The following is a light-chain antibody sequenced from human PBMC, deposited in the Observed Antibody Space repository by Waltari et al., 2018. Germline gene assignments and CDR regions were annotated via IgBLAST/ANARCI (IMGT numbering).Light chain of an antibody. V-gene: IGKV3-15*01. CDR2: PAS. J-gene: IGKJ1*01. Sequence: EILMTQSPATLSVSPGARATVTCRASQSVGSNLAWYQHKPGQSPRLLIYPASTPAAGIPDRFSGRGSGTEFTLTISSLQSEDFAIYYCQQYNNWPGTFGQGTRVEIK. CDR3: QQYNNWPGT. CDR1: QSVGSN.